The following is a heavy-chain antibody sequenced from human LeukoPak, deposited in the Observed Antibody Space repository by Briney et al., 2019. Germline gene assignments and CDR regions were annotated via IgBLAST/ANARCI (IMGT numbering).Heavy chain of an antibody. Sequence: PGGSLRLSCAASGFTFSSYEMNWVRQAPGKGLEWVSVIYSGGSTYYADSVKGRFTISRDNSKNTLYLQMNSLRAEDTAVYYCAREAYSGYDREVLVDYWGQGTLVTVSS. CDR3: AREAYSGYDREVLVDY. D-gene: IGHD5-12*01. CDR1: GFTFSSYE. J-gene: IGHJ4*02. V-gene: IGHV3-53*01. CDR2: IYSGGST.